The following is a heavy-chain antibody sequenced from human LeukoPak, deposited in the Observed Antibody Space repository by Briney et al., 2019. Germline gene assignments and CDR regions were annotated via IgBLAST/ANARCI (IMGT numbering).Heavy chain of an antibody. Sequence: SETLSLTCTVSGGSISSSSYYWGWIRQPPGKGLEWIGSIYYSGSTYYNPSLKSRVTISVDTSKNQFSLKLSSVTAADTAVYYCARDEIAVAGRDFDYWGQGTLVTVSS. CDR2: IYYSGST. J-gene: IGHJ4*02. CDR3: ARDEIAVAGRDFDY. CDR1: GGSISSSSYY. V-gene: IGHV4-39*02. D-gene: IGHD6-19*01.